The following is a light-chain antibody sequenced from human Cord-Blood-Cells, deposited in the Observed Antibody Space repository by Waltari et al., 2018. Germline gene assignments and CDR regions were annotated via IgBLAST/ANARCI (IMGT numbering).Light chain of an antibody. J-gene: IGKJ2*01. V-gene: IGKV4-1*01. CDR2: WAS. Sequence: DIVMTQSPASLAVSLGGRAPITCKSSQSVLFSSNNKNYLAWYQQKPGQPPKILIYWASTRGARVRVRFSGSGSETDFTLTISSLQAEDVAVYYCQQYYSTPYTFGQGTKLEIK. CDR1: QSVLFSSNNKNY. CDR3: QQYYSTPYT.